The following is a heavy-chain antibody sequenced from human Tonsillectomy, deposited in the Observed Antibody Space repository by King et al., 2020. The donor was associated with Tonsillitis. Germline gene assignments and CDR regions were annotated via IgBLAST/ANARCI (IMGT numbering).Heavy chain of an antibody. Sequence: VQLQESGPGLVRPSQTLSLTCSVSGASISGGRSYWSWIRQPAGKGLEWIWRIYTSGSINYNPSLKSRVTMSVDSSKNQFSLKLTSVTAADTAVYYCATEANGYADTFDIWGHGTVVTVSS. CDR2: IYTSGSI. D-gene: IGHD5-12*01. V-gene: IGHV4-61*02. CDR3: ATEANGYADTFDI. J-gene: IGHJ3*02. CDR1: GASISGGRSY.